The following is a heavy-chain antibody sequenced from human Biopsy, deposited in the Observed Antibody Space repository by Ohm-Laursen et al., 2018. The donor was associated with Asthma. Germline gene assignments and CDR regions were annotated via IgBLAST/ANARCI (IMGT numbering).Heavy chain of an antibody. CDR1: AYTFIGYH. D-gene: IGHD7-27*01. Sequence: SVKVSCNTSAYTFIGYHLHWVRQAPGEGLEWMGRINPNGGATVYAQKFQGRVTMTRDTSISTAYMELSRLTSDDTAVYYCARVQKSPGDRWFDPWGQGTLVTVSS. CDR3: ARVQKSPGDRWFDP. V-gene: IGHV1-2*06. CDR2: INPNGGAT. J-gene: IGHJ5*02.